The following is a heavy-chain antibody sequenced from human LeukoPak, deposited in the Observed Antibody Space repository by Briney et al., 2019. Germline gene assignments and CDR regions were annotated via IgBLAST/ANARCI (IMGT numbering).Heavy chain of an antibody. CDR1: GGSISSGGYY. V-gene: IGHV4-31*03. Sequence: SQTLSLTCTVSGGSISSGGYYWSWIRQHPGKGLEWIGYIYYSGTTYYNPSLKSRVTISVDTSKNQFSLKLSSVTAADTAVYYCARGSSGYYWYFDLWGRGTLVTVSS. J-gene: IGHJ2*01. CDR3: ARGSSGYYWYFDL. CDR2: IYYSGTT. D-gene: IGHD3-22*01.